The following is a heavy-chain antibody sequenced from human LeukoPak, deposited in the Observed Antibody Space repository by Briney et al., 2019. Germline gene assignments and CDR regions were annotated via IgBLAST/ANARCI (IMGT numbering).Heavy chain of an antibody. D-gene: IGHD5-12*01. CDR1: GFTFSSYA. CDR3: ARERNIVATRLSGMDV. V-gene: IGHV3-30-3*01. Sequence: PGRSLRLSCAASGFTFSSYAMHWVRQAPGKGLEWVAVISYDGSNKYYADSVKGRFTISRDNSKNTLYLQMNSLRAEDTAVYYCARERNIVATRLSGMDVWGQGTTVTVSS. J-gene: IGHJ6*02. CDR2: ISYDGSNK.